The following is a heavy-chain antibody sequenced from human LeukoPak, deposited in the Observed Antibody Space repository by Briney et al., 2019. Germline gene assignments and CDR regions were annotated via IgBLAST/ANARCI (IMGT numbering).Heavy chain of an antibody. D-gene: IGHD4-17*01. CDR1: GGSISSYY. CDR2: IYYSGST. J-gene: IGHJ2*01. Sequence: SQTLSLTCTVSGGSISSYYWSWIRQPPGKGLEWIGYIYYSGSTNYNPSLKSRVTISVDTSKNQFSLKLSSVTAADTAVYYCARRPNTETNRYFDLWGRGTLVTVSS. V-gene: IGHV4-59*08. CDR3: ARRPNTETNRYFDL.